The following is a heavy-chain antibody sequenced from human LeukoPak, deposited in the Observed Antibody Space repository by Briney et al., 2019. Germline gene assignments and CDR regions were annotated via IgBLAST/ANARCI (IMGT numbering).Heavy chain of an antibody. Sequence: GASVKVSCKASSYTFTSYGIGCVRQAPGQGLEWMGWISAYNGNTNYAQKLQGRVTMTTDTSTSTTYMELRSLRSDDTAVYYCARDRYYYDSSGYYHFDYWGQGTLVTVSS. CDR2: ISAYNGNT. J-gene: IGHJ4*02. D-gene: IGHD3-22*01. V-gene: IGHV1-18*01. CDR1: SYTFTSYG. CDR3: ARDRYYYDSSGYYHFDY.